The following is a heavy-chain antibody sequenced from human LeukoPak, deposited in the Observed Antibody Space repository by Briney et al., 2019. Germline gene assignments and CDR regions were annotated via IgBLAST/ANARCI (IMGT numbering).Heavy chain of an antibody. J-gene: IGHJ5*02. Sequence: SQTLSLTCTVSGGSISSGGYYWSWIRQHPGKGLEWIGYIYYSGSTHYNPSLKSRVTISVDTSKNQFSLKLSSVTAADTAVYYCARDARGTGSNVWGSYRLDWFDPWGQGTLVTVSS. CDR2: IYYSGST. D-gene: IGHD3-16*01. CDR1: GGSISSGGYY. V-gene: IGHV4-31*03. CDR3: ARDARGTGSNVWGSYRLDWFDP.